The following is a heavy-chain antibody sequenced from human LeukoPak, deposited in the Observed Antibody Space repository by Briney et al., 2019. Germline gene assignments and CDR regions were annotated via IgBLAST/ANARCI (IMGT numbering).Heavy chain of an antibody. Sequence: SETLSLTCAVYGGSFGGYYWSWIRQPPGKGLEWIGEINHSGSTNYNPSLKSRVTISVDTSKNQFSLKLSSVTAADTAVYYCARGLGVVVPAATGFFDYWGQGTLVTVSS. D-gene: IGHD2-2*01. J-gene: IGHJ4*02. CDR1: GGSFGGYY. V-gene: IGHV4-34*01. CDR2: INHSGST. CDR3: ARGLGVVVPAATGFFDY.